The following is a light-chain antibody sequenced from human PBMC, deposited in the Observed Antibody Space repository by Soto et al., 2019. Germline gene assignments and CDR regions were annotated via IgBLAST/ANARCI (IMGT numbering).Light chain of an antibody. J-gene: IGKJ3*01. CDR3: QKYSSVPV. CDR2: AAS. V-gene: IGKV1-27*01. Sequence: DIQMTQSPTSLSASVGDRVTITCRASQGIRNFVAWYQQKPGKAPTLLIYAASTLQSGVPSRFSGSGSGTDFPLTINSLQPADVATYSCQKYSSVPVFGPGTKVEIK. CDR1: QGIRNF.